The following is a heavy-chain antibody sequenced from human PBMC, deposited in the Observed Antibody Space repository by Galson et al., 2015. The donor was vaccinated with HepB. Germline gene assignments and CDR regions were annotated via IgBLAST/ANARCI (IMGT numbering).Heavy chain of an antibody. CDR2: IIPIFGIA. CDR1: GGTFSSYA. D-gene: IGHD5-18*01. J-gene: IGHJ5*02. CDR3: ALSSYGYHNWFDP. V-gene: IGHV1-69*13. Sequence: SVKVSCKASGGTFSSYAISWVRQAPGQGLEWMGGIIPIFGIANYAQKFQGRVTITADESTSTAYMELSSLRSEDTAVYYCALSSYGYHNWFDPWGQGTLVTVSS.